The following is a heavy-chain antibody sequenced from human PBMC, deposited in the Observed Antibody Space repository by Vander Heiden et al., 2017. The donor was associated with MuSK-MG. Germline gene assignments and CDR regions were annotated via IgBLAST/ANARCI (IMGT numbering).Heavy chain of an antibody. J-gene: IGHJ4*02. CDR3: ARVRSSGWYSRFDY. V-gene: IGHV4-4*07. D-gene: IGHD6-19*01. Sequence: QVQLHASGPGLVKPSATLSLPCTVSGGSIIGYYWSWIRQPAGKGLEWIGRIYTRGGINYNPSLKSRVTMSVDTSKNQFSLKLTSVTAADTAVYYCARVRSSGWYSRFDYWGQGTLVTVSS. CDR2: IYTRGGI. CDR1: GGSIIGYY.